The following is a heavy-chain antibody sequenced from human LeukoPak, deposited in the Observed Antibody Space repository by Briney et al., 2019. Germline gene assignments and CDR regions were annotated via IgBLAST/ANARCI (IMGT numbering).Heavy chain of an antibody. CDR3: ARNLWFGESSDAFDM. CDR2: INPKSGGT. V-gene: IGHV1-2*02. D-gene: IGHD3-10*01. Sequence: ASVKVSCKASGYIFTGHYMHWVRQAPGQGLEWMGWINPKSGGTNYAQKFQGRVTMTRDTSISTAYMDMSSLRSGDTAVYYCARNLWFGESSDAFDMWGQGTMVTVSS. J-gene: IGHJ3*02. CDR1: GYIFTGHY.